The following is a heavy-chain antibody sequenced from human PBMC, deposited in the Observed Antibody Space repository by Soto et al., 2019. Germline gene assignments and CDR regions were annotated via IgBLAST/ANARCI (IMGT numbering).Heavy chain of an antibody. CDR2: ISYDGSNK. CDR3: AKDLGYYDSSGYYSPMDY. J-gene: IGHJ4*02. Sequence: GGSLRLSCAASGFTFSSYGMHWVRQAPGKGLEWVAVISYDGSNKYFAVSVKGRFTISRDNSKNTLYLQMNSLRAEDTAVYYCAKDLGYYDSSGYYSPMDYWGQGTLVTVSS. D-gene: IGHD3-22*01. V-gene: IGHV3-30*18. CDR1: GFTFSSYG.